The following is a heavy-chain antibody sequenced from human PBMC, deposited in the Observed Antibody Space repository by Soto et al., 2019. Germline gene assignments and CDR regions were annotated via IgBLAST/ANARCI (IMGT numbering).Heavy chain of an antibody. Sequence: SETLSLTCTVSGGSVSSSSYYWAWIRQPPGKGLEWIGSFYKSGTTYYNPSLKSRVTIFVDTSKNQFSLKLTSVTAADTAVYYCARTPSYGSGWYHWFDPWGQGSLVTVSS. CDR3: ARTPSYGSGWYHWFDP. J-gene: IGHJ5*02. CDR2: FYKSGTT. V-gene: IGHV4-39*01. CDR1: GGSVSSSSYY. D-gene: IGHD6-19*01.